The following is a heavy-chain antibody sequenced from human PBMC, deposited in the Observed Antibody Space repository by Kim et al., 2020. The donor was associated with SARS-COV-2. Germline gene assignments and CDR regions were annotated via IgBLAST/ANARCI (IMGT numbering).Heavy chain of an antibody. D-gene: IGHD6-13*01. V-gene: IGHV5-10-1*01. Sequence: GESLKISCKGSGYSFTSYWISWVRQMPGKGLEWMGRIDPSDSYTNYSPSFQGHVTISADKSISTAYLQWSSLKASDTAMYYCARRAAAGTNYYYYYGMDVWGQGTTVTVSS. CDR3: ARRAAAGTNYYYYYGMDV. CDR2: IDPSDSYT. CDR1: GYSFTSYW. J-gene: IGHJ6*02.